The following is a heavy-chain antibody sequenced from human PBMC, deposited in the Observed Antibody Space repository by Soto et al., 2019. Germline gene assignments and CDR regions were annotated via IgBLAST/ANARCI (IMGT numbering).Heavy chain of an antibody. V-gene: IGHV1-18*01. CDR1: DYTFTSYG. D-gene: IGHD3-10*01. CDR3: ARGGDSNDRLNP. CDR2: IKVNNGNT. Sequence: QGQLVQSGAEVKKPGASVRVSCKASDYTFTSYGISWVRQAPGQGLEWMGWIKVNNGNTKYGQKFQGRVTMTTDTSTTTAYMELRSLGSDDTAVYYCARGGDSNDRLNPWGQGTLVTVSS. J-gene: IGHJ5*02.